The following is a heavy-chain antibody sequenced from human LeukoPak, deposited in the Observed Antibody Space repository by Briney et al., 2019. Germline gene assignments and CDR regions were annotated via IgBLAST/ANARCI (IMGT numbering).Heavy chain of an antibody. V-gene: IGHV3-7*01. D-gene: IGHD3-10*01. CDR2: IKQDGSEK. CDR1: GFTFSSYW. Sequence: PGGSLRLSCAASGFTFSSYWMSWVRQAPGKGLEWVANIKQDGSEKYYVDSVKGRFTISRDNAKNSLYLQMNSLRAEDTAVYYCARDGTAPNYYGSGSYYSELDYWGQGTLVTVSS. CDR3: ARDGTAPNYYGSGSYYSELDY. J-gene: IGHJ4*02.